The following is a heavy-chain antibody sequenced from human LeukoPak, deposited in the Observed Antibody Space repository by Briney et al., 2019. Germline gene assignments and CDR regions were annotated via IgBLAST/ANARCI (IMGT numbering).Heavy chain of an antibody. Sequence: PSETLSLTCIVSGGSISGYYWSWVRQPAGKGLEWLGRINTDDNTNYNPSLKSRLTMSLDTSKSQFFLNLTSVTAADTAVYYCAREWRSTSSRPLDSWGQGSLVTVSS. V-gene: IGHV4-4*07. CDR1: GGSISGYY. J-gene: IGHJ4*02. CDR3: AREWRSTSSRPLDS. D-gene: IGHD2-2*01. CDR2: INTDDNT.